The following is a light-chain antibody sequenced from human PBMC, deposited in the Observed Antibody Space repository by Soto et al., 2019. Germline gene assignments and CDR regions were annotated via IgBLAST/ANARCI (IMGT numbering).Light chain of an antibody. V-gene: IGKV1-13*02. J-gene: IGKJ1*01. CDR2: AAS. Sequence: AIQLTQSPSSLSASVGDRVTITCRASQGIRSALGWYQQKPGKVPKLLIYAASTLQSGVPSRFSGRGSGTDFTLTISSLQPDDFATYYCQQYNSYSFGQGTKGDIK. CDR1: QGIRSA. CDR3: QQYNSYS.